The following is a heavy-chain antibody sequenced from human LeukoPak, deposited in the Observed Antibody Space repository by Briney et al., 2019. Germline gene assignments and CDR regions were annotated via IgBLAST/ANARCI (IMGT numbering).Heavy chain of an antibody. V-gene: IGHV3-21*01. CDR2: INPTGNSV. CDR1: RFTFSRYT. D-gene: IGHD5-12*01. J-gene: IGHJ4*02. Sequence: GGSLRLSCAASRFTFSRYTMNWVRQAPGKGLVWISSINPTGNSVYYADSVKGRSTISRDAAKNSLYLQMSRLRDGDTGLCICARDLMGESGYAGYCGEGTLGTVSS. CDR3: ARDLMGESGYAGY.